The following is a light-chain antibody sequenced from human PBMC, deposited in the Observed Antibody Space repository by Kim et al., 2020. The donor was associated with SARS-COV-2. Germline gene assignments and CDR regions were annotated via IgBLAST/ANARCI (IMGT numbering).Light chain of an antibody. J-gene: IGKJ4*01. CDR2: GAS. Sequence: EIVLTQSPGTLSLSPGERATLSCSASQSVSSGYLAWYQQKPGQAPRLLIYGASSRDTGIPDRISGSGSGTDFTLTITGLEPEDSATYYCQQYESSPLSFGGGTKVEIK. CDR1: QSVSSGY. V-gene: IGKV3-20*01. CDR3: QQYESSPLS.